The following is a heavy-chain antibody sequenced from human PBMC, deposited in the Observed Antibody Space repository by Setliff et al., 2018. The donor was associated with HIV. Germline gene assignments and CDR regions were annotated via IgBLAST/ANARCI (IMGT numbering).Heavy chain of an antibody. Sequence: SETLSLTCAVYGGPFSGYYWSWIRQPPGKGLEWIGEINHSGSTNYNPSLKSRVTISVDTSKNQFSLKLSSVTAADTAVYYCARRGSGFFHYYYYMDVWGKGTTVTVSS. V-gene: IGHV4-34*01. CDR1: GGPFSGYY. CDR3: ARRGSGFFHYYYYMDV. J-gene: IGHJ6*03. D-gene: IGHD3-10*01. CDR2: INHSGST.